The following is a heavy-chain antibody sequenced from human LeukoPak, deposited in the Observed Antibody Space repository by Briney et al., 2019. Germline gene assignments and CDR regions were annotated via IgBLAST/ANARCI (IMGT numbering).Heavy chain of an antibody. D-gene: IGHD3-22*01. CDR3: ARSLYYYDSSGYYPYYFDY. V-gene: IGHV1-69*13. CDR1: GGTFSSYA. J-gene: IGHJ4*02. Sequence: SVKVSCKASGGTFSSYAISWVRQAPGQGLEWMGGIIPIFGTANYAQKFQGRVTITADESTSTAYMELSSLRSEDTAVYYCARSLYYYDSSGYYPYYFDYWGQGTLVTVSS. CDR2: IIPIFGTA.